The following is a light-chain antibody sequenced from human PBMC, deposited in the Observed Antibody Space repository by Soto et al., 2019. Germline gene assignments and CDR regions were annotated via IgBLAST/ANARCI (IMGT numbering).Light chain of an antibody. CDR2: DAS. V-gene: IGKV3-11*01. CDR3: QQRSNWPPGT. CDR1: QSVSSY. Sequence: EIVLTQSPGTLSLSPGERATLSCRASQSVSSYLAWYQQKPGQAPRLLIYDASNRATGIPARFSGSGSGTDFTLTISSLEPQDFAVYYGQQRSNWPPGTVGGGTKVDIK. J-gene: IGKJ4*01.